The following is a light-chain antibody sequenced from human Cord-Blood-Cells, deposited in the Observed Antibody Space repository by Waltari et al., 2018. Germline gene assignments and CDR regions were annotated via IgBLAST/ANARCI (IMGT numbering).Light chain of an antibody. Sequence: EMVMPMFRATLSVSPGERATISCRASQSVSSNFAWYKQKPGHAPRLLIYCASTRATGIPARFSGSGSGTEFTLTISSLQSEDFAVYYCQQYNNCPLTFGAWTKVDIK. CDR3: QQYNNCPLT. J-gene: IGKJ3*01. CDR2: CAS. V-gene: IGKV3-15*01. CDR1: QSVSSN.